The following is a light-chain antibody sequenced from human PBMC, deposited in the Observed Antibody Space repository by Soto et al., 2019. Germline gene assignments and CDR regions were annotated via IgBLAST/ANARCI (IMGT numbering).Light chain of an antibody. CDR2: AAS. J-gene: IGKJ3*01. CDR3: QQYYFYAHT. Sequence: AIRMTQSPSSISASTGDTVTITCRASQGVSTHLAWYQQKPGKAPKLLIYAASTLQIGVPSRFSGSGSGTDFTLKIPSLQSEDFATYYCQQYYFYAHTFGPGTKVDIK. V-gene: IGKV1-8*01. CDR1: QGVSTH.